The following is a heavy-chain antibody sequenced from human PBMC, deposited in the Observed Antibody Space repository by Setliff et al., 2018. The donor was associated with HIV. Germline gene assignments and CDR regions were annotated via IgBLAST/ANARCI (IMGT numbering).Heavy chain of an antibody. J-gene: IGHJ4*02. CDR3: ARHRDGGTYPLDY. CDR1: GGSVSSSTTYY. V-gene: IGHV4-39*01. D-gene: IGHD1-26*01. CDR2: MYYTGSS. Sequence: PSETLSLTCSVSGGSVSSSTTYYWGWIRQPPGKGLEWIGSMYYTGSSYYNPSLKSRVTISLDTSKNRFSLQLTSVTAADTAVYYCARHRDGGTYPLDYWGQGTLVTVSS.